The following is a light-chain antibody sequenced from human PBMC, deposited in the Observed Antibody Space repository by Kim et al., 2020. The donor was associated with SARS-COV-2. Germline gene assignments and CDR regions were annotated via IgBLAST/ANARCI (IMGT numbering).Light chain of an antibody. V-gene: IGKV3-20*01. CDR1: QSVSSSY. J-gene: IGKJ1*01. Sequence: EIVLTQSPGTLSLSPGERATLSCRASQSVSSSYSAWYQQKPGQAPRLLIHGASSRATGIPDRFSGSGSGTDFTLTISRLEPEDFAVYYCHQYGSSPRTFGQGTKVDIK. CDR2: GAS. CDR3: HQYGSSPRT.